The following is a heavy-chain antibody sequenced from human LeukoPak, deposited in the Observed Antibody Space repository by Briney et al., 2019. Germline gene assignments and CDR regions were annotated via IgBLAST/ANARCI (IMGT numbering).Heavy chain of an antibody. J-gene: IGHJ5*02. CDR3: AKGYGAGNCEFDP. CDR1: GFTFSSYG. V-gene: IGHV3-30*02. CDR2: IRYDGSNN. D-gene: IGHD3-10*01. Sequence: GGSLRLFCTASGFTFSSYGMYWVRQATGKGLEWVAFIRYDGSNNYYGDSVKGRFTISRDNSKNTLYLLMISLRAEDTAVYYCAKGYGAGNCEFDPWGQGTLVTVSS.